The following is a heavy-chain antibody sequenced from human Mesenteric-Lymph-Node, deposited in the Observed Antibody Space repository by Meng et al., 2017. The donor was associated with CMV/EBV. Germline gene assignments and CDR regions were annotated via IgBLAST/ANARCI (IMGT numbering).Heavy chain of an antibody. D-gene: IGHD2-2*01. J-gene: IGHJ4*02. CDR2: IYYSGST. CDR3: ARGPPLSSDVPAPSPFY. Sequence: GSLRLSCTVSGGSISSSSYYWGWIRQPPGKGLEWIGSIYYSGSTYYNPSLKSRVTISVDTSKNQFSLKLSSVTAADTAVYYCARGPPLSSDVPAPSPFYWGQGTLVTVSS. V-gene: IGHV4-39*01. CDR1: GGSISSSSYY.